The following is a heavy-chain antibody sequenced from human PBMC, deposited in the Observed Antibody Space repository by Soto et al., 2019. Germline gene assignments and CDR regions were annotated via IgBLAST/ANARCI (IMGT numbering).Heavy chain of an antibody. J-gene: IGHJ4*02. V-gene: IGHV3-23*01. D-gene: IGHD3-22*01. CDR1: GLTFNSYA. CDR2: ISGSGDVT. CDR3: AKSTLVVVVIHEFDY. Sequence: PGGSLRLSCAASGLTFNSYAMSWVRQAPGKGLEWVSAISGSGDVTYYADSVKGRFTISRDNSKNTLSLQMNSLRAEDTAVYYCAKSTLVVVVIHEFDYWGQGTLVTV.